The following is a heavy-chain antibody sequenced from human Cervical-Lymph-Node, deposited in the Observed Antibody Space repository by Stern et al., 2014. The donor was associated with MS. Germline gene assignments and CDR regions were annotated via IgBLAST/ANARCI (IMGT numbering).Heavy chain of an antibody. CDR2: IIPLFGIR. V-gene: IGHV1-69*01. J-gene: IGHJ4*02. Sequence: VQLVESGAELKKPGSSVKVSCKVSGGSFSNFTISWVRQAPGQGLEWMGEIIPLFGIRTYAEKFQGRVTITADESTSTAYMELRSLTSEDTAVYFCARFSGWGQETLVTVSS. CDR1: GGSFSNFT. CDR3: ARFSG. D-gene: IGHD2-8*02.